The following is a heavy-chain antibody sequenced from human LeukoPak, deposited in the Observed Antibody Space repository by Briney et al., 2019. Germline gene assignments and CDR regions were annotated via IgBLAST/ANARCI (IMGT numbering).Heavy chain of an antibody. Sequence: PSQTLSLTCTVSGGSTSCGSYDWSWIRQPAGKGLEWIGRIYISGSTNYNPSLKSRVTISVDRSKNQFSLQLSSVTAADTAVYYCARYTGSYSDYWGQGTLVTVSS. CDR1: GGSTSCGSYD. CDR3: ARYTGSYSDY. V-gene: IGHV4-61*02. D-gene: IGHD1-26*01. J-gene: IGHJ4*02. CDR2: IYISGST.